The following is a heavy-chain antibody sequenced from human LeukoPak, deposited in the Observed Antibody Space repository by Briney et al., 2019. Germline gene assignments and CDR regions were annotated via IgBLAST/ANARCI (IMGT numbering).Heavy chain of an antibody. V-gene: IGHV3-7*01. Sequence: GASLRLSCASADFTFSSDWMSWVREAPGKVLELVANIKQDGSEKYYVDSVKGRFTISRDNAKNSLYLQMNSLRAEDTAVYYCARYDITFGGVIVIGAFDIWGQGTMVTVSS. CDR1: DFTFSSDW. D-gene: IGHD3-16*02. J-gene: IGHJ3*02. CDR2: IKQDGSEK. CDR3: ARYDITFGGVIVIGAFDI.